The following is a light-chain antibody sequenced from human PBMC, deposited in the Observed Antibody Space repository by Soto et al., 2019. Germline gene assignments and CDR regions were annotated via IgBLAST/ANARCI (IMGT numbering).Light chain of an antibody. CDR3: SSYASPL. V-gene: IGLV2-14*01. Sequence: QSALTQPASVSGSPGQSITISCTGTSSDVGGYDYVSWYQQYPGKAPKLIIYEVSNRPSGVSSRFSGSKSGNTASLTISGLQAEDEADYYCSSYASPLFGGGTKLTVL. CDR2: EVS. CDR1: SSDVGGYDY. J-gene: IGLJ2*01.